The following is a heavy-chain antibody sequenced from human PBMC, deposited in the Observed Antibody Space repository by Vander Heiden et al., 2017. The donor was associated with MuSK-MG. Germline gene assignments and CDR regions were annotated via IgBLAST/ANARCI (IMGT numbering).Heavy chain of an antibody. V-gene: IGHV4-61*02. Sequence: QVQLQESGPGLVKPSQTLSLTCTVSGGPIRRRSSYWSWIRQPPGKGLGWIGRIHTSGSTNYNPSLKSRVTMSVDTSKNQFSLNLSSVTAADTAVYYCARLATVATLDQWGQGTLVTVSS. CDR1: GGPIRRRSSY. CDR3: ARLATVATLDQ. D-gene: IGHD4-17*01. CDR2: IHTSGST. J-gene: IGHJ5*02.